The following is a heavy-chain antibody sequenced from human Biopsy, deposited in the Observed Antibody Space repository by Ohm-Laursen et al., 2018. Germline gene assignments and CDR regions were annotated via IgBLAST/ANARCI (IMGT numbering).Heavy chain of an antibody. D-gene: IGHD3-22*01. CDR1: GSTFTSYY. V-gene: IGHV1-46*01. CDR3: ARGPRGLVVITTTALYFDY. Sequence: GSSVKVSCTASGSTFTSYYLHWVRQAPGQGLEWMGRINPNNDNTAYAQKFHGRITMTKDTSTSTVYMDLSSLTFDDSAVYYCARGPRGLVVITTTALYFDYWGQGNLVTVSS. J-gene: IGHJ4*02. CDR2: INPNNDNT.